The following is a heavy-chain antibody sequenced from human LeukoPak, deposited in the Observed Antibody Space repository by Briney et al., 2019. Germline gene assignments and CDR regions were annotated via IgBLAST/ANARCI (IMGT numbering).Heavy chain of an antibody. V-gene: IGHV3-21*01. D-gene: IGHD6-19*01. J-gene: IGHJ1*01. CDR1: GFTLSSYS. CDR2: IIITSTYI. CDR3: ARDLVSGWYGAEYFQH. Sequence: PGGSLRLSCAACGFTLSSYSMKWVRQAPGKGREWVSSIIITSTYISSPASVTPPFPISRDNAKTSLYLQMNTLTAEDTAVYYCARDLVSGWYGAEYFQHWGQGTLVTVSS.